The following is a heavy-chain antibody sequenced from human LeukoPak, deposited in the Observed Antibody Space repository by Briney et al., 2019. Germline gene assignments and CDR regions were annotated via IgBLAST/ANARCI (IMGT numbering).Heavy chain of an antibody. D-gene: IGHD2-15*01. CDR3: ARGGSRIANWFHP. Sequence: SETLSLTCAVSGGSLSGFYLSWIRQPPGLALEWIGYIYYSGTTNYNPSLKSRVTISVDTSKNQFSLKLSSVTAADTAVYYCARGGSRIANWFHPWGQETLVTVSS. CDR2: IYYSGTT. V-gene: IGHV4-59*01. J-gene: IGHJ5*02. CDR1: GGSLSGFY.